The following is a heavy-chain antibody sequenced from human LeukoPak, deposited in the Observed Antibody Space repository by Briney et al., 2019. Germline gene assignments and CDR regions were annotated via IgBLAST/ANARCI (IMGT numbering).Heavy chain of an antibody. CDR1: GYTFTSYD. V-gene: IGHV1-8*01. CDR2: MNPNSGNT. J-gene: IGHJ6*02. D-gene: IGHD3-3*01. CDR3: ARRRYYDFWSGYYYWYYYYGMDG. Sequence: ASVKVSCKASGYTFTSYDINWVRQATGQGLEWMGWMNPNSGNTVYAQKFQGRVTMTRNTSISTAYMELSSLRSEDTAVYYCARRRYYDFWSGYYYWYYYYGMDGWGQGTTVTVSS.